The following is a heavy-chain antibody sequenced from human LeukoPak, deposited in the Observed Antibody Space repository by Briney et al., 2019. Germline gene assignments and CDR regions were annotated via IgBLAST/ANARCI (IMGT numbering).Heavy chain of an antibody. D-gene: IGHD1-26*01. CDR3: ARGLITWYSGSYYFRIAFDI. CDR1: GYTFTGYY. CDR2: INPNSGGT. V-gene: IGHV1-2*02. Sequence: ASVKVSCMASGYTFTGYYMHWVRQAPGQGLEWMGWINPNSGGTNYAQKFQGRVTMTRDTSISTVYMELSRLRSDDTAVYYCARGLITWYSGSYYFRIAFDIWGQGTMVTVSS. J-gene: IGHJ3*02.